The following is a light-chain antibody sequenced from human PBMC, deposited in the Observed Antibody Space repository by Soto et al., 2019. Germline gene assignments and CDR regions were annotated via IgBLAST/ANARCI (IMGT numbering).Light chain of an antibody. CDR3: GAWDDRLHGYV. CDR1: NSNIATYA. CDR2: GND. J-gene: IGLJ1*01. V-gene: IGLV1-44*01. Sequence: QSVLTQPPSASGTPGQRVTISCSGTNSNIATYAVNWYKQYPRTAPTLLFYGNDQRPSGVPDRFSGSKSDTSASLAISGLQSEDEADYYCGAWDDRLHGYVFGTGTKVTVL.